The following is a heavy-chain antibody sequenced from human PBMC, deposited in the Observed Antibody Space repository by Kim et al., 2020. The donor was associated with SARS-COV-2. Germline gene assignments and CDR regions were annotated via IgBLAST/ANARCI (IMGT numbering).Heavy chain of an antibody. CDR2: ISYDGSNK. V-gene: IGHV3-30*18. CDR3: AKDPQYCSSTSCFLV. CDR1: GFTFSSYG. Sequence: GGSLRLSCAASGFTFSSYGMHWVRQAPGKGLEWVAVISYDGSNKYYADSVKGRFTISRDNSKNTLYLQMNSLRAEDTAVYYCAKDPQYCSSTSCFLVWGQGTLVTVSS. J-gene: IGHJ4*02. D-gene: IGHD2-2*01.